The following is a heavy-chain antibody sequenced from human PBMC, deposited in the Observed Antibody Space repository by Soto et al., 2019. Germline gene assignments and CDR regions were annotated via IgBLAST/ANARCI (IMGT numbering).Heavy chain of an antibody. V-gene: IGHV5-51*01. D-gene: IGHD3-9*01. CDR3: ARHTPYYDILTGTAPNLDY. CDR1: GYSFTSYW. Sequence: RESLKISCKGSGYSFTSYWIGWLRQMPGKGLEWMGIIYPGDSDTRYSPSFQGQVTISADKSISTAYLQWSSLKASDTAVYYCARHTPYYDILTGTAPNLDYLGQGNLVTGSS. J-gene: IGHJ4*02. CDR2: IYPGDSDT.